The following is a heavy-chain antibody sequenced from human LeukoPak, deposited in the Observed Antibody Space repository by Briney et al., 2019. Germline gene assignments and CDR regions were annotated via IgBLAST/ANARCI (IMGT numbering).Heavy chain of an antibody. D-gene: IGHD3-3*01. Sequence: GGSLRLSCEASEFTLSSYAMNWVRQAPGKGLVWVSRINSDGSSTSYADSVKGRFTISRDNAKNTLYLQMNSLRAEDTAVYYCARASAYYDFWSGYYGTLFDYWGQGTLVTVSS. J-gene: IGHJ4*02. V-gene: IGHV3-74*01. CDR2: INSDGSST. CDR3: ARASAYYDFWSGYYGTLFDY. CDR1: EFTLSSYA.